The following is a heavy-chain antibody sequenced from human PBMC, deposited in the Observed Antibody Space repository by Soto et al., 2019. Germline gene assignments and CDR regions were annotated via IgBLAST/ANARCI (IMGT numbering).Heavy chain of an antibody. CDR3: ARESEDLTSNFDY. Sequence: GGSLRLSCAASGLIFTRYSMNWVCQAPGKGLEWVSSISSTTNYIYYGDSMKGRFTISRDNAKNSLYLEMNSLRAEDTAVYYCARESEDLTSNFDYWGQGTLVTVSS. J-gene: IGHJ4*02. CDR1: GLIFTRYS. V-gene: IGHV3-21*06. CDR2: ISSTTNYI.